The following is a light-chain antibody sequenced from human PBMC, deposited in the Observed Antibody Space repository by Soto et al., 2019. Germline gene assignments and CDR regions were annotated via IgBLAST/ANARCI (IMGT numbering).Light chain of an antibody. CDR1: QNVNTY. Sequence: EIVLTQSPATLSLSPGERATLSCRTSQNVNTYLTWYQQKPCQAPRLLIYDASNRATGIPARFSGSGSGTAFTLTISSLEPEDFAVYYGQQRGNWPLTFGGGTKVEIK. J-gene: IGKJ4*01. CDR3: QQRGNWPLT. V-gene: IGKV3-11*01. CDR2: DAS.